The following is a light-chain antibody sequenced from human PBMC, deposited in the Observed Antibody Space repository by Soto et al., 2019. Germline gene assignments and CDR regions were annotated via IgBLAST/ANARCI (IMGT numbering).Light chain of an antibody. V-gene: IGLV2-14*03. J-gene: IGLJ2*01. Sequence: QSALTQPASVSGSPGQSITISCTGTSSDVAFYNHVSWYRQYPGNAPKLIIYDVTTRPSGVSDRFSGSKSGNTASLTISRLQTEDEADYYCSSYTSRSTLVAFGGGTKLTVL. CDR1: SSDVAFYNH. CDR3: SSYTSRSTLVA. CDR2: DVT.